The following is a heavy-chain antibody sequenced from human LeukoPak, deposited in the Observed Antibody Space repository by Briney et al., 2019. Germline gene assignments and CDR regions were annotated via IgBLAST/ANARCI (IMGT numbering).Heavy chain of an antibody. CDR2: IIGSGGSK. Sequence: GGSLRLSCAASGFTFSSYAMSWVRQAPGKGLEWGSAIIGSGGSKYYADSVKGRFTISRDNSKNTLYLQMNSLRAEDTAVYYCAKDRKPLTAAQIDYWGQGTLVTVSS. V-gene: IGHV3-23*01. CDR1: GFTFSSYA. CDR3: AKDRKPLTAAQIDY. D-gene: IGHD2-2*01. J-gene: IGHJ4*02.